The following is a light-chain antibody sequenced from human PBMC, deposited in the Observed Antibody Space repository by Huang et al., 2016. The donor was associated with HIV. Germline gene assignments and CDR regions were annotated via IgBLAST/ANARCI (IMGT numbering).Light chain of an antibody. CDR1: RGILYNSNNKHY. V-gene: IGKV4-1*01. CDR3: QQYYTTPGT. CDR2: WAS. J-gene: IGKJ3*01. Sequence: DIVLTQSPDSLAVSLGERATINCSSSRGILYNSNNKHYLAWHQQKPGQSPKLLIYWASTRESGVPDRFSGSGSETDFTLTISSLQAEDVAVYFCQQYYTTPGTFGPGTRVHIK.